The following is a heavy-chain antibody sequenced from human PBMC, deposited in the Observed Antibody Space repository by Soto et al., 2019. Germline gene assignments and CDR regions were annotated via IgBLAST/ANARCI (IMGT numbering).Heavy chain of an antibody. V-gene: IGHV4-39*01. CDR1: GGSISSSSYY. Sequence: QLQLQASGPGLVKPSETLSLTCTVSGGSISSSSYYWGWIRQPPGKGLEWIGSIYYSGSTYYNPSLKSRVTIPVDTSKNQFSLKLSYGTAEDTAVYYCANGLPSGYGPYYYYYYGMDVWGQGTTVTVSS. CDR2: IYYSGST. D-gene: IGHD5-12*01. J-gene: IGHJ6*02. CDR3: ANGLPSGYGPYYYYYYGMDV.